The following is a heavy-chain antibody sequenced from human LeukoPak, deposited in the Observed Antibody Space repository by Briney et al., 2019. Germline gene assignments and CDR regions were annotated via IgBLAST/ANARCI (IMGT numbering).Heavy chain of an antibody. D-gene: IGHD2-15*01. CDR2: ISNGKT. Sequence: PGGSLRLSCAASGFPFSSHAMIWVRQPPGKGLEWVAAISNGKTYYADSVRGRFAISRDDSTNTVYLHMNSLRDEDTALYHCVREAGYCAPVCVKTNWFDPWGQGTLVTVSS. J-gene: IGHJ5*02. CDR3: VREAGYCAPVCVKTNWFDP. V-gene: IGHV3-23*01. CDR1: GFPFSSHA.